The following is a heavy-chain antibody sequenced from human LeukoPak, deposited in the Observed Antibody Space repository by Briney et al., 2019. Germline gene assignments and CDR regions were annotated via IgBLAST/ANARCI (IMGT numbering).Heavy chain of an antibody. V-gene: IGHV3-23*01. CDR3: AKVKYDYGDPVGWFDP. J-gene: IGHJ5*02. CDR2: ISSSGGNT. CDR1: GFTFWSYA. D-gene: IGHD4-17*01. Sequence: GGSLRLSCAASGFTFWSYAITWVRQAPGKGLEWVSHISSSGGNTYYADSVKGRFTISRDNSNNTLYLQMNSLRGEDTAVYYCAKVKYDYGDPVGWFDPWGRGTLVTVSS.